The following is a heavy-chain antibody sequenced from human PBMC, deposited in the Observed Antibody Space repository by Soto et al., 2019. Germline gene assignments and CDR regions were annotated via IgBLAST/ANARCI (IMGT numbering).Heavy chain of an antibody. V-gene: IGHV1-18*01. CDR1: GYRFTSYG. CDR3: ARGGYYDGSVSRNYHYYGMNV. D-gene: IGHD3-22*01. J-gene: IGHJ6*02. Sequence: QAQLVQSGPEVKKPGASVKVSCKASGYRFTSYGISWVRQAPGQGLEWLGWISAYDDNTKYAQTLQGRVSMSTDTSTNTSYRGLRSLRSDDTALYYCARGGYYDGSVSRNYHYYGMNVWGQGTTVTVSS. CDR2: ISAYDDNT.